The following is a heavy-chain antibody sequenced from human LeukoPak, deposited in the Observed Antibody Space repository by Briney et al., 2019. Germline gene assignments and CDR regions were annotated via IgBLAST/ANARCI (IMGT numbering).Heavy chain of an antibody. D-gene: IGHD6-19*01. CDR2: ISSSSTYI. Sequence: GGSLRLSCGASGFIFSSHNINWVRQAPGKGLEWVSSISSSSTYIYYADSVKGRFTISRDNAKNSLYLQMNSLRAEDTAVYYCARDIAVAGTSFDYWGQGTLVTVSS. V-gene: IGHV3-21*01. CDR1: GFIFSSHN. J-gene: IGHJ4*02. CDR3: ARDIAVAGTSFDY.